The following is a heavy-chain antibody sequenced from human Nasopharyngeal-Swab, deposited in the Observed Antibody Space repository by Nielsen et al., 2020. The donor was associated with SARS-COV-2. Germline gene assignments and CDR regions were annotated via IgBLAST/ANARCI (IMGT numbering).Heavy chain of an antibody. Sequence: GGSLRLPCAASGFTFSGDAMHWVRQAPGKGLEWVAVISYVGSYKYYADSVKGRFTISRENSKNTLYLQMNSLRAENTAVFSCAKPPRSFYYYGMDVWGQGTTVTVSS. D-gene: IGHD6-6*01. CDR2: ISYVGSYK. J-gene: IGHJ6*02. CDR1: GFTFSGDA. V-gene: IGHV3-30*18. CDR3: AKPPRSFYYYGMDV.